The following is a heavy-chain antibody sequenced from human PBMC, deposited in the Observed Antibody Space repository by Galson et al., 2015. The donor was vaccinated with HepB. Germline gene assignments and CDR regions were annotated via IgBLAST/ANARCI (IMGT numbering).Heavy chain of an antibody. V-gene: IGHV3-30*04. CDR3: ARESLADYSSSWEYYYYGMDV. J-gene: IGHJ6*02. Sequence: SLRLSCAASRFTFSSYAMHWVRQAPGKGLEWVAVISYDGSNKYYADSVKGRFTISRDNSKNTLYLQMNSLRAEDTAVYYCARESLADYSSSWEYYYYGMDVWGQGTTVTVSS. CDR1: RFTFSSYA. D-gene: IGHD6-13*01. CDR2: ISYDGSNK.